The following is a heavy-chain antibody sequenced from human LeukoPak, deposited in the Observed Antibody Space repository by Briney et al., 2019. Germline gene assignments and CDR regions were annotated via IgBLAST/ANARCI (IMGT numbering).Heavy chain of an antibody. J-gene: IGHJ4*02. CDR3: AREFTATRITMVRGVGTY. CDR2: INPKSGGT. D-gene: IGHD3-10*01. CDR1: GYTFTGYY. Sequence: ASVKVSCKASGYTFTGYYMHWVRQAPGQGLEWMGWINPKSGGTNYAQKFQGRVTMTRDTSISTAYMELSRLRSDDTAVYYCAREFTATRITMVRGVGTYWGQGTLVTVSS. V-gene: IGHV1-2*02.